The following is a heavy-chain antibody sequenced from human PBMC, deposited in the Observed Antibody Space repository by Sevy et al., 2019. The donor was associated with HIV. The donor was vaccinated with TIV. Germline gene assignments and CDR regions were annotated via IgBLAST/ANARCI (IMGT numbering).Heavy chain of an antibody. D-gene: IGHD2-2*01. CDR3: ASAYCSSTSCYVDNYYYYGMDV. J-gene: IGHJ6*02. CDR2: INHSGST. V-gene: IGHV4-34*01. CDR1: GGSFSGYY. Sequence: SETLSLTCAVYGGSFSGYYWSWIRQPPGKGLEWIGEINHSGSTNYNPSPKSRVTISVDTSKNQFSLKLSSVTAADTAVYYCASAYCSSTSCYVDNYYYYGMDVWGQGTTVTVSS.